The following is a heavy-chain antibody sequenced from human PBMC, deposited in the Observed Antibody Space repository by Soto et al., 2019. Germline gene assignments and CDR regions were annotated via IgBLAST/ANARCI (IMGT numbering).Heavy chain of an antibody. V-gene: IGHV4-39*07. Sequence: SETLSLTCTVSGGSISTRSSYWGWIRQPPGKGLEWIGKIYYSENTNYNPSLKSRVTISVDTSKNQFSLKLSSVTAADTAVYYCATNGYTIRHNWFDPWGQGTLVTVSS. J-gene: IGHJ5*02. D-gene: IGHD2-8*01. CDR2: IYYSENT. CDR1: GGSISTRSSY. CDR3: ATNGYTIRHNWFDP.